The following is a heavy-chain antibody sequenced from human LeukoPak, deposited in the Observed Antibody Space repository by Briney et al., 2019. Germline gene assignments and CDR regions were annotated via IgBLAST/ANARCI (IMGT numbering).Heavy chain of an antibody. CDR3: ARVSDESSSWYPLHYYYHYMDL. D-gene: IGHD6-13*01. J-gene: IGHJ6*03. Sequence: GASVKVSCKASGYPFTTWEINWVRQAPGQGLEWMGWISAYNGNTNYAQKLQGRVTMTTDTSTSTAYMELRSLRSEDTAVYYCARVSDESSSWYPLHYYYHYMDLWRKGPTLTVSS. CDR1: GYPFTTWE. V-gene: IGHV1-18*01. CDR2: ISAYNGNT.